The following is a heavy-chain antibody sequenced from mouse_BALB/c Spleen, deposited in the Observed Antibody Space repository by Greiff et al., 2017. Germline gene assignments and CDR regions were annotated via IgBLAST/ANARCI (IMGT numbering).Heavy chain of an antibody. CDR2: ISYSGST. CDR1: GYSITSDYV. V-gene: IGHV3-2*02. CDR3: ARKRSYAMDY. Sequence: EVQLQQSGPGLVKPSQSLSLTCTVTGYSITSDYVWNWIRQFPGNKLEWMGYISYSGSTSYNPSLKSRISITRDTSKNQFFLKLNSVTTEDTATYYCARKRSYAMDYWGQGTSVTVSS. J-gene: IGHJ4*01.